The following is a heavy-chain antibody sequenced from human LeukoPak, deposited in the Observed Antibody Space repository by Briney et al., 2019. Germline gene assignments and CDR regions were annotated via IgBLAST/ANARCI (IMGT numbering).Heavy chain of an antibody. D-gene: IGHD6-19*01. Sequence: EGSLRLSCAASGFTFSSYGMHWVRQAPGKGLEWVAVIWYDGSNKYYADSVKGRFTISRDNSKNTLYLQMNSLRAEDTAVYYCAKGAVAGPGGVYYFDYWGQGTLVTVSS. CDR3: AKGAVAGPGGVYYFDY. V-gene: IGHV3-33*06. J-gene: IGHJ4*02. CDR2: IWYDGSNK. CDR1: GFTFSSYG.